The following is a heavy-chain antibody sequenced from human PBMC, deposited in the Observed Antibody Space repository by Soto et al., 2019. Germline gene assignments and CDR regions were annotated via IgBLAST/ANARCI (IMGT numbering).Heavy chain of an antibody. D-gene: IGHD1-26*01. Sequence: GGSLRLSCITSGFTLGDYAMIWFRQAPGKGLEWVSLITSKHYGGKTEYAASVKGRFTISRDDSKSVAYLHMNSLRSDVTSVYYCSRPPPISWGASLDFWGQGTLVIVSS. CDR2: ITSKHYGGKT. V-gene: IGHV3-49*03. CDR3: SRPPPISWGASLDF. J-gene: IGHJ4*02. CDR1: GFTLGDYA.